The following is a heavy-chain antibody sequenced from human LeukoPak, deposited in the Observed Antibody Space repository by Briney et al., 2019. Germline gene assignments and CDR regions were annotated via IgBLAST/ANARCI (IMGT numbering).Heavy chain of an antibody. Sequence: ASVKVSCKASGYTFTSYGISWVRQAPGQGLEGRGWISAYNGHTNYAQKLQGRVTMTTDTSTSTAYMELRSLRSDDTAVYYCARDSSGYSNDAFDIWGQGTMVTVSS. CDR2: ISAYNGHT. V-gene: IGHV1-18*01. D-gene: IGHD3-22*01. J-gene: IGHJ3*02. CDR3: ARDSSGYSNDAFDI. CDR1: GYTFTSYG.